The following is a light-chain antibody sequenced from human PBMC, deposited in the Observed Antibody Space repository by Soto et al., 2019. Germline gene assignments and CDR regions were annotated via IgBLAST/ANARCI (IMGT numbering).Light chain of an antibody. Sequence: EIVMTQSPATLSVSPGETASLSCRASQSAGNFLAWYQQKPGQAPRLLIYGASTRATAIPPRLGGSGSGTEFTLTISSLQSEDFAVYYCQQYEKWPITFGQGTRREIK. J-gene: IGKJ5*01. CDR3: QQYEKWPIT. V-gene: IGKV3-15*01. CDR2: GAS. CDR1: QSAGNF.